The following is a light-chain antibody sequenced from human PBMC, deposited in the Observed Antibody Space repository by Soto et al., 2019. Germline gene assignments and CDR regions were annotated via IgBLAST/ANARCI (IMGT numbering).Light chain of an antibody. J-gene: IGKJ4*01. V-gene: IGKV3-11*01. Sequence: EIVLTQSPATLSLSPGERATLSCRASQSVSSYLAWYQQKPGQAPRLLIYDASNRATSIPDRFSGSGSGTDFTLTISSLAPEDFAVYYCQQRSNWRLTFGGGTKVEIK. CDR1: QSVSSY. CDR2: DAS. CDR3: QQRSNWRLT.